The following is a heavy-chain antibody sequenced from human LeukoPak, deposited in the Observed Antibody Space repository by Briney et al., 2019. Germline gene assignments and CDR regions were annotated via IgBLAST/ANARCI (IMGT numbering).Heavy chain of an antibody. D-gene: IGHD6-6*01. V-gene: IGHV3-30*02. CDR1: GFTFSSYG. CDR3: AKPRLQEVAARPNAFDI. J-gene: IGHJ3*02. Sequence: PGGSLRLSCAASGFTFSSYGMHWVRQAPGKGLEWVAFIRYDGSNKYYADSVKGRFTISRDNSKNTLYLQMNSLRAEDTAVYYCAKPRLQEVAARPNAFDIWGQGTMVTVSS. CDR2: IRYDGSNK.